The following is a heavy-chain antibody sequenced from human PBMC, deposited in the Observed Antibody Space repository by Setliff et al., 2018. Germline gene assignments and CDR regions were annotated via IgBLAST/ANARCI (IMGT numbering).Heavy chain of an antibody. Sequence: PGGSLRLSCAASGFTFSIYSMNWLRQAPGKGLEWVSYISSGSISTIYYADSVKGRFTISRDNAKNSLYLQLNSLRAEDTAVYYCATNPRKGRSGGYYYDDPYYFYMDVWGKGTTVTVSS. CDR1: GFTFSIYS. J-gene: IGHJ6*03. CDR2: ISSGSISTI. V-gene: IGHV3-48*01. CDR3: ATNPRKGRSGGYYYDDPYYFYMDV. D-gene: IGHD3-22*01.